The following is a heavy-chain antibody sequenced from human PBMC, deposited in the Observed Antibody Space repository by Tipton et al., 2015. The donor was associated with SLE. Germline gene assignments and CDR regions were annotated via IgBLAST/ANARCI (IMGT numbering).Heavy chain of an antibody. J-gene: IGHJ6*02. CDR3: ARVHRDYYGMDV. CDR2: IYHSGST. D-gene: IGHD1-1*01. Sequence: TLSLTCTVSGYSISSGYYWGWIRQPPGKGLEWIGSIYHSGSTSCSPSLKSRVTISADTSKNQFSLKLSSVTAADTAVYYCARVHRDYYGMDVWGQGTTVTVSS. V-gene: IGHV4-38-2*02. CDR1: GYSISSGYY.